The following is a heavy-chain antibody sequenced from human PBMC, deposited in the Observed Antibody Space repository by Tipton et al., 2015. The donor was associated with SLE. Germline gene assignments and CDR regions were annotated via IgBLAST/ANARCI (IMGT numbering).Heavy chain of an antibody. CDR2: IDPNNGAT. V-gene: IGHV1-2*06. D-gene: IGHD6-19*01. J-gene: IGHJ4*01. CDR1: GYTFTAFY. Sequence: QSGAEVKKPGASVKVSCKASGYTFTAFYLHWMRQAPGQGLEWMGRIDPNNGATSYAQKFQGRVTMTRDTSITTAYMQLSGLQSDDTAVYFCVSSSLHSGWSYWGHGTPVTVSS. CDR3: VSSSLHSGWSY.